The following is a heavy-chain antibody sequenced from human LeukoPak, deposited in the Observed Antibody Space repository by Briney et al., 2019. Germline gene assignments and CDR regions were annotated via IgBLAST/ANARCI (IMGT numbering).Heavy chain of an antibody. J-gene: IGHJ4*02. Sequence: AGSLRLSCAVSGITLSNYGMSWVRQVPGKGLEWVAGISDSGGRKNYEDSVQRRFTISRDNPKNTLYLQMNSLTAEATAVYFCAIRGVVIRVILVGFHKEAYYFDSWGQGALVTVSS. V-gene: IGHV3-23*01. CDR3: AIRGVVIRVILVGFHKEAYYFDS. CDR2: ISDSGGRK. D-gene: IGHD3-22*01. CDR1: GITLSNYG.